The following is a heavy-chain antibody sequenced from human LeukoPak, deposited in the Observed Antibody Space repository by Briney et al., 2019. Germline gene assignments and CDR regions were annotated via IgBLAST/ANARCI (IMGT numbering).Heavy chain of an antibody. D-gene: IGHD2-8*01. CDR3: ARVMYGEGVRFDP. J-gene: IGHJ5*02. V-gene: IGHV4-30-2*01. CDR2: IYYSGST. Sequence: MTSQTLSLTCTVSGGSISNINYSWSWIRRPRGKGLEWIGYIYYSGSTYYNPALRSRVTISVDRSKNHFSLELNSVTAADTAVYYCARVMYGEGVRFDPWGQGTLVTVSS. CDR1: GGSISNINYS.